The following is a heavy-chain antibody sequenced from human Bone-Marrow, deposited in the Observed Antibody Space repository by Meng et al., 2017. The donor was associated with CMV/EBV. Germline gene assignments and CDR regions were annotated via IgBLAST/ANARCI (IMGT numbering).Heavy chain of an antibody. J-gene: IGHJ6*02. CDR1: GFTFSSYA. CDR3: ARSGEPEGTYGMDV. CDR2: ISYDGSNK. Sequence: GESLKISCAASGFTFSSYAMHWVRQAPGKGLEWVAVISYDGSNKCYADSVKGRFTISRDNSKNTLYLQMNSLRAEDTAVYYCARSGEPEGTYGMDVWGQGTTVTVSS. V-gene: IGHV3-30*04. D-gene: IGHD1-14*01.